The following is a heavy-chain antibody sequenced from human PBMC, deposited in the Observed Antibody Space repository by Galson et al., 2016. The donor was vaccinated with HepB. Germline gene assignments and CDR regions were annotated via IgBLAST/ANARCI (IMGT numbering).Heavy chain of an antibody. Sequence: SLRLSCAASGFPFSHYPMHWVRQAPGTGLEWVAVISHDGSNKYYADSVKGRFTVSRDNSKNTLYLQMSSLRGEDPAVYYCARPRPPQTDYYDSSRDLEDFQYWGQGTLVTVAS. CDR2: ISHDGSNK. J-gene: IGHJ1*01. V-gene: IGHV3-30-3*01. CDR3: ARPRPPQTDYYDSSRDLEDFQY. CDR1: GFPFSHYP. D-gene: IGHD3-22*01.